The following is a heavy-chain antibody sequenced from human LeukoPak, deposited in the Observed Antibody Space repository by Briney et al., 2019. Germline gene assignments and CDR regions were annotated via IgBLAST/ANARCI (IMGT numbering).Heavy chain of an antibody. CDR1: GFTFSSYE. CDR2: ISSSGSTI. D-gene: IGHD6-19*01. CDR3: ARRRGYSSGWGGFDI. V-gene: IGHV3-48*03. Sequence: PGGSLRLSCAASGFTFSSYEMNWVRQAPGKGLEWVSYISSSGSTIYYADPVKGRFTISRDNAKNSLYLQMNSLRAEDTAVYYCARRRGYSSGWGGFDIWGQGTMVTVSS. J-gene: IGHJ3*02.